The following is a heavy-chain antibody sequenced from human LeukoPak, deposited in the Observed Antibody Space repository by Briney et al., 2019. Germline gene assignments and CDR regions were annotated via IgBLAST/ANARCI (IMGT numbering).Heavy chain of an antibody. CDR2: IHYTGNT. V-gene: IGHV4-39*07. CDR1: GGSISSRSYYGDYY. Sequence: SETLSLTCIVSGGSISSRSYYGDYYWGWIRQSPGQGLEWIGSIHYTGNTYYDWSLKSRVTIFVDTSKNQLSLKLTSVTAADTAVYYCAKEVVGPWGQGTLVTVSS. CDR3: AKEVVGP. J-gene: IGHJ5*02. D-gene: IGHD1-26*01.